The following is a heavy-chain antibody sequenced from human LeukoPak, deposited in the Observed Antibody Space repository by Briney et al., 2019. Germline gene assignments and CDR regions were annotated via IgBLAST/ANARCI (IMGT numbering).Heavy chain of an antibody. CDR3: ARDAAMVRSFDY. Sequence: GGSLRLSCAASGFTFSSYSMNWVRQAPGKGLEWVSSISSSSSYIYYADSVKGRFTISRDNAENSLYLQMNSLRAEDTAVYYCARDAAMVRSFDYWGQGTLVTVSS. CDR2: ISSSSSYI. J-gene: IGHJ4*02. D-gene: IGHD5-18*01. V-gene: IGHV3-21*01. CDR1: GFTFSSYS.